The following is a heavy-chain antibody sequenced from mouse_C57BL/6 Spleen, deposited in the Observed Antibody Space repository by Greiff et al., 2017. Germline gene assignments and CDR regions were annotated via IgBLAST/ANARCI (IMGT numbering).Heavy chain of an antibody. V-gene: IGHV1-22*01. CDR3: ARADYGSSYGAMDY. CDR1: GYTFTDYN. Sequence: VQLQQSGPELVKPGASVKMSCKASGYTFTDYNMHWVKQSHGKSLEWIGYINPNNGGTSYNQKFKGKATLTVNKSSSTAYMELRSLTSEETAVYYCARADYGSSYGAMDYWGQGTSVTVSS. CDR2: INPNNGGT. J-gene: IGHJ4*01. D-gene: IGHD1-1*01.